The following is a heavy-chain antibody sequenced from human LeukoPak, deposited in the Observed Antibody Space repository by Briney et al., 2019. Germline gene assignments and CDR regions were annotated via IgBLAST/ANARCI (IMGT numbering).Heavy chain of an antibody. D-gene: IGHD3-16*01. J-gene: IGHJ6*02. CDR2: IYYSGST. V-gene: IGHV4-59*01. Sequence: PSETLSLTCTVSGGSISSYYWSWIRQPPGKGLEWIGYIYYSGSTNYNPSLKSRVTISVDTSKNQFSLKLSSVTAADTAVYYCASSSWGDYYGMDVWGQGTTVTVSS. CDR1: GGSISSYY. CDR3: ASSSWGDYYGMDV.